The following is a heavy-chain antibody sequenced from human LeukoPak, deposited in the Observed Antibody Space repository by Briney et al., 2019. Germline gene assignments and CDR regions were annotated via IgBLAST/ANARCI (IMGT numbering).Heavy chain of an antibody. Sequence: ASVKVSCKASGYTFSNYYMHWVRQAPGQGLEWMGIMNPNGGSTSYAEKFQGRVTMTRDTSTSTVYMELSSLRSDDTAVYYCARDPQNRGAYWGQGTLVIVSS. J-gene: IGHJ4*02. V-gene: IGHV1-46*01. CDR3: ARDPQNRGAY. D-gene: IGHD3-16*01. CDR1: GYTFSNYY. CDR2: MNPNGGST.